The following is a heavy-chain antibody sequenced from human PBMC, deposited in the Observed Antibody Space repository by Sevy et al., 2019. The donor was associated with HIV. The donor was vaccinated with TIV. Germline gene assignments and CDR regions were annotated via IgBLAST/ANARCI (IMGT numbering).Heavy chain of an antibody. Sequence: ASVKVSCKASGFTFTSSAVQWVRQARGQRLEWIGWIVVGSGNTNYAQKFQERVTITRDMSTSTAYMELSSLRFEDTAVYYCAAVGRGVGATGDDYWGQGTLVTVSS. CDR1: GFTFTSSA. J-gene: IGHJ4*02. D-gene: IGHD1-26*01. CDR3: AAVGRGVGATGDDY. V-gene: IGHV1-58*01. CDR2: IVVGSGNT.